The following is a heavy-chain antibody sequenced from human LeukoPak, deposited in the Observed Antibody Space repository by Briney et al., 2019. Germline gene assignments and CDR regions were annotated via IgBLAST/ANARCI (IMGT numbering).Heavy chain of an antibody. CDR1: GGSFSGYY. V-gene: IGHV4-34*01. CDR2: INHSGST. Sequence: SETLSLTCAVYGGSFSGYYWSWIRQPPGKGLEWIGEINHSGSTNYNPSHKSRVTISVDTSKNQFSLKLSSVTAADTAVYYCAREAVADDSSGYPADYFDYWGQGTLVTVSS. D-gene: IGHD3-22*01. J-gene: IGHJ4*02. CDR3: AREAVADDSSGYPADYFDY.